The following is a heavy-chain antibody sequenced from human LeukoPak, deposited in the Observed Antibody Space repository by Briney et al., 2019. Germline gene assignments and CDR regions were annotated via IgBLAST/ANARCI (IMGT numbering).Heavy chain of an antibody. CDR1: GDSLNTYY. J-gene: IGHJ5*02. D-gene: IGHD2-15*01. V-gene: IGHV4-59*01. CDR2: IFSTGSA. Sequence: SETLSLTCTVSGDSLNTYYWSWIRQSPGKGLEWIACIFSTGSASYNPSLRSRVAISVDTSKNQFSLKLFSVIAADTAVYYCARGWQANWFDPWGQGTLVTVSS. CDR3: ARGWQANWFDP.